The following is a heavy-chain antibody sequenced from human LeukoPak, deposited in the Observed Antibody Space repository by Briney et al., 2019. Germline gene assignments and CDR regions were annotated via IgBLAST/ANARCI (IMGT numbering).Heavy chain of an antibody. D-gene: IGHD3-22*01. Sequence: GGSLRLPCAASGFTFSSYSMNWVRQAPGKGLEWVSYISSSSSTIYYADSVKGRFTISRDNAKNSLYLQMNSLRAEDTAVYYCARDRYYYDSSGYYYGWAEYFQHWGQGTLVTVSS. CDR3: ARDRYYYDSSGYYYGWAEYFQH. CDR2: ISSSSSTI. V-gene: IGHV3-48*04. J-gene: IGHJ1*01. CDR1: GFTFSSYS.